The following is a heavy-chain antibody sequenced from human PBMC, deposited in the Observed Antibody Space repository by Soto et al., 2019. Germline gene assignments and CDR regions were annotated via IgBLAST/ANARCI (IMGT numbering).Heavy chain of an antibody. D-gene: IGHD3-16*01. CDR3: ARWGTRGGLDV. V-gene: IGHV3-33*05. J-gene: IGHJ4*02. CDR2: TSYDGSNN. Sequence: QVQLVESGGGVVQPGTSLRLSCVGSGFTFRSYVIHWVRQAPGKGLEWVALTSYDGSNNFYGDSVKGRFTISRHNSRNTVEMQMDSLTFEYTALYYCARWGTRGGLDVWGQGTLVSVSS. CDR1: GFTFRSYV.